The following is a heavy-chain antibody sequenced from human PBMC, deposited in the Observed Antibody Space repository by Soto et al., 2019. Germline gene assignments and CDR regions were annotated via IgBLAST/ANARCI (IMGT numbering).Heavy chain of an antibody. CDR3: ARGSIVATIYYGMDV. J-gene: IGHJ6*02. V-gene: IGHV1-69*13. Sequence: RASVKVSCKASGGTFSSYAISWVRQAPGQGLEWMGGIIPIFGTANYAQKFQGRVTITAVESTSTAYMELSSLRSEDTAVYYCARGSIVATIYYGMDVWGQGTTVTVSS. D-gene: IGHD5-12*01. CDR2: IIPIFGTA. CDR1: GGTFSSYA.